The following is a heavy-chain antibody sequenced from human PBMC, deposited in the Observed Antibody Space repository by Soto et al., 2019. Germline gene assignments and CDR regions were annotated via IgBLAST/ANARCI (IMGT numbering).Heavy chain of an antibody. Sequence: EVQLLDSGGGLVQPGGSLRLSCAASGFTFSNYAMNWVRQAPGKGLEWDSNIFASGGNTYYADSVRGRFTISRDNSKNTLYLQMNSLRAEDTAVYYCAKARGGCTWSHFDFWGQGTLVTVSS. CDR3: AKARGGCTWSHFDF. D-gene: IGHD6-13*01. CDR2: IFASGGNT. J-gene: IGHJ4*02. V-gene: IGHV3-23*01. CDR1: GFTFSNYA.